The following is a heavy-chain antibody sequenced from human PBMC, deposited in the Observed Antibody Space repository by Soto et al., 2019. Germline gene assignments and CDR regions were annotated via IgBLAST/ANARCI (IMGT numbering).Heavy chain of an antibody. CDR3: ATVKYSPPYYYDSGMDV. D-gene: IGHD5-18*01. CDR2: ISAYNGNT. CDR1: GYTFTSYG. J-gene: IGHJ6*02. Sequence: QVQLVQSGAEVKKPGASVKVSCKASGYTFTSYGISWVRQAPGQGLEWMGRISAYNGNTNYAQKLQGRVTMTTDTSTSTAYMEPRSLRSYDTAVYYCATVKYSPPYYYDSGMDVWGQGTTVTVSS. V-gene: IGHV1-18*01.